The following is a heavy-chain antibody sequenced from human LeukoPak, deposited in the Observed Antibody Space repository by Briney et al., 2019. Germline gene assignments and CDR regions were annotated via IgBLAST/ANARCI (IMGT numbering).Heavy chain of an antibody. D-gene: IGHD5-24*01. CDR2: IYYSGST. J-gene: IGHJ4*02. CDR3: ARVGDFRDGYYYFDY. CDR1: GGSFSGYY. Sequence: PSETLSLTCAVYGGSFSGYYWSWIRQPPGKGLEWIGYIYYSGSTNYNPSLKSRVTISVDTSKNQFSLKLSSVTAADTAVYYCARVGDFRDGYYYFDYWGQGTLVTVSS. V-gene: IGHV4-59*01.